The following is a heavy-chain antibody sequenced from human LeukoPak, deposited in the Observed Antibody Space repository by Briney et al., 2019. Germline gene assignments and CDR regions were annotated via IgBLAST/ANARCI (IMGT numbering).Heavy chain of an antibody. CDR2: IYHSGST. D-gene: IGHD5-18*01. V-gene: IGHV4-30-2*01. J-gene: IGHJ6*03. CDR1: GGSISSGGYY. Sequence: PSETLSLTCTVSGGSISSGGYYWSWIQQPLGKGLEWIGYIYHSGSTYYNPSLKSRVTISVDRSKNQFSLKLSSVTAADTAVYYCARSVIQLPGYYYMDVWGKGTTVTVSS. CDR3: ARSVIQLPGYYYMDV.